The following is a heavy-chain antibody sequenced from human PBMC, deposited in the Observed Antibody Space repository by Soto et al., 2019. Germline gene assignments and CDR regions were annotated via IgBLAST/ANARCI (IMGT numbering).Heavy chain of an antibody. CDR1: GFTFSGYA. CDR2: ISGSGDTT. Sequence: GRSLRLSCAASGFTFSGYAMSWVRQAPGKGLEWVSGISGSGDTTYYAHSLKGRFTISRDNSKNTLFLQMNSLRAEDTALYYCTKETYYFLSGSLDYWGQGTLVTVSS. V-gene: IGHV3-23*01. CDR3: TKETYYFLSGSLDY. D-gene: IGHD3-10*01. J-gene: IGHJ4*02.